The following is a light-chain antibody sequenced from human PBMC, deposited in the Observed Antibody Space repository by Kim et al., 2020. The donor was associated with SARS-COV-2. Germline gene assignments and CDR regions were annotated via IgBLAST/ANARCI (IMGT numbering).Light chain of an antibody. CDR1: SGHSTYA. CDR2: LNSDGGH. CDR3: QTWGTGIVV. J-gene: IGLJ2*01. V-gene: IGLV4-69*01. Sequence: ASVKLTCTLSSGHSTYAISWHQKRPEKGPRFLMKLNSDGGHRKGDGIPDRFSGSSSGAERYLTISSLQSEDEAEYYCQTWGTGIVVFGGGTKLTVL.